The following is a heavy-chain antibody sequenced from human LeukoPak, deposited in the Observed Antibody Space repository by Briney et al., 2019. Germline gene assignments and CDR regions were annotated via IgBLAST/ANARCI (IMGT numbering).Heavy chain of an antibody. D-gene: IGHD3-22*01. CDR1: GFTFSSYA. CDR2: ISGSGGST. Sequence: GGSLRLSCAASGFTFSSYAMSWVRQAPGKGLEWVSAISGSGGSTYYADSVKGRFTISRDNSKNTLYLQMNSLRAEDTAVYYCAKEQWYYYDSSGYYWDAFDIWGQGTMVTVSS. V-gene: IGHV3-23*01. CDR3: AKEQWYYYDSSGYYWDAFDI. J-gene: IGHJ3*02.